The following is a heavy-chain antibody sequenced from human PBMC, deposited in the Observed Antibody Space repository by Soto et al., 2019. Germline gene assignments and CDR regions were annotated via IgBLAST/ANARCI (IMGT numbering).Heavy chain of an antibody. D-gene: IGHD3-10*01. CDR2: INHRGSA. V-gene: IGHV4-4*02. J-gene: IGHJ3*02. CDR3: ARVWGGAFDI. Sequence: SETFSPTCRVSGASVSSTSWWSWVRQPPGKGPEWIGEINHRGSANYNPSLKSRVTISVDTSKNQFSLKLSSVTAADTAVYYCARVWGGAFDIWGQGTMVT. CDR1: GASVSSTSW.